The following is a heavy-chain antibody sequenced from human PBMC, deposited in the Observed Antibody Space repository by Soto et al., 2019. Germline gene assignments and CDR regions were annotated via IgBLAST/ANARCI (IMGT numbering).Heavy chain of an antibody. CDR1: GYTFTSYD. CDR2: INPSGGST. D-gene: IGHD7-27*01. Sequence: ASVKVSCKASGYTFTSYDMHWVRQAPGQGLEWMGIINPSGGSTSYAQKFQGRVTMTRDTSTSTVYMELSSLRSEDTAVYYCASLTRTGDNDYWGQGTLVTVSS. J-gene: IGHJ4*02. CDR3: ASLTRTGDNDY. V-gene: IGHV1-46*03.